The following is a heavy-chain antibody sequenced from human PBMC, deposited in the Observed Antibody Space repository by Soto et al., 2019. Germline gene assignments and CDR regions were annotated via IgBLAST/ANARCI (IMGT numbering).Heavy chain of an antibody. V-gene: IGHV1-8*01. J-gene: IGHJ6*03. CDR2: MNPNSGNT. Sequence: GASVKVSCKASGYTFTSYDINWVRQATGQGLEWMGWMNPNSGNTGYAQKFQGRVTMTRNTSISTAYMELSSLRSEDTAVYYCARGRRGYDLLYYYYYMDVWGKGTTVTVSS. CDR3: ARGRRGYDLLYYYYYMDV. D-gene: IGHD5-12*01. CDR1: GYTFTSYD.